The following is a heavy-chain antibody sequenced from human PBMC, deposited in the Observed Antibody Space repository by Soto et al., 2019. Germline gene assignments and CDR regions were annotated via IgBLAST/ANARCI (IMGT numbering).Heavy chain of an antibody. CDR2: IHYSGSS. V-gene: IGHV4-59*08. Sequence: QLQLQESGPGLVKPSETLSLTCTVSGGSISGYYWSWIRQPPGKGLEWIAYIHYSGSSNSNPSLKRRVTRSVDTSRNQFSLKLTSVTAADTAVYYCARHSNEYRKSLDYWGQGTLVTVSS. D-gene: IGHD1-1*01. J-gene: IGHJ4*02. CDR3: ARHSNEYRKSLDY. CDR1: GGSISGYY.